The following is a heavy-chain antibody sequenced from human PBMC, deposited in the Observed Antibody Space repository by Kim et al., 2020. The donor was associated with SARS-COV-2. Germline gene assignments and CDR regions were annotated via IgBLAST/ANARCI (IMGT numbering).Heavy chain of an antibody. CDR3: AGTARGANFDC. Sequence: SANSNPSLRTRDTISVDTAKNQLPLKLSSVTAADTAVYYCAGTARGANFDCWGRGALVTVSS. D-gene: IGHD1-26*01. J-gene: IGHJ4*02. V-gene: IGHV4-4*09. CDR2: SA.